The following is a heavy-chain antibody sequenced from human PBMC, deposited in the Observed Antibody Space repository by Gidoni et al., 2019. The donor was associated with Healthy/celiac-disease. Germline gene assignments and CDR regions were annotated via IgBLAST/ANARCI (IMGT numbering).Heavy chain of an antibody. Sequence: QVQLQESGPGLVKPSETLSLTCTVSGGSVSSGSYYWSWIRQPPGKGLEWIGYIYYSGSTNYNPSLKSRVTIAVDTSKNQFALKLSSVTAADTAVYYCAREEGWELLYFQHWGQGTLVTVSS. CDR3: AREEGWELLYFQH. J-gene: IGHJ1*01. V-gene: IGHV4-61*01. D-gene: IGHD1-26*01. CDR2: IYYSGST. CDR1: GGSVSSGSYY.